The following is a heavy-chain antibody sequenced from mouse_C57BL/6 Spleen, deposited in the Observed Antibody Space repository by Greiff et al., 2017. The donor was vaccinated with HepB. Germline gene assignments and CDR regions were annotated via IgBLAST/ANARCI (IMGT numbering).Heavy chain of an antibody. V-gene: IGHV1-52*01. CDR1: GYTFTSYW. CDR3: ARRGSYYFDY. J-gene: IGHJ2*01. Sequence: QVQLKQPGAELVRPGSSVKLSCKASGYTFTSYWMHWVKQRPIQGLEWIGNIDPSDSETHYNQKFKDKATLTVDKSSSTAYMQLSSLTSEDSAVYYCARRGSYYFDYGGQGTTLTVSS. CDR2: IDPSDSET.